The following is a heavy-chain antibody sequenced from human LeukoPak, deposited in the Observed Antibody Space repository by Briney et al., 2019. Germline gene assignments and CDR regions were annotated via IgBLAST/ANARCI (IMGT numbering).Heavy chain of an antibody. D-gene: IGHD3-22*01. V-gene: IGHV3-23*01. CDR1: GFTFNSYA. Sequence: GGSLRLSCAASGFTFNSYAMSWVRQAPGKGLEWVAAISGSGGSTYYADSVKGRFTISRDNSKNTLYLQMNSLRAEDTAVYYCAKSLGPPPADGFDSSGYLDYWGQGTLVTVSS. CDR2: ISGSGGST. CDR3: AKSLGPPPADGFDSSGYLDY. J-gene: IGHJ4*02.